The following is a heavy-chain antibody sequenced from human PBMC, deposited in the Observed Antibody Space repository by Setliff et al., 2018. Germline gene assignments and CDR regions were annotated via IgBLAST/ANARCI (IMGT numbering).Heavy chain of an antibody. V-gene: IGHV1-46*01. CDR3: AKSPHDFWSGRVFFDY. D-gene: IGHD3-3*01. CDR2: INPGGGST. Sequence: ASVKVSCKASGYTFIRYYMYWVRQAPGQGPAWMGTINPGGGSTSYAERFQDRITPTKNTSTSTIYMEMSSLTSEDTAMYYCAKSPHDFWSGRVFFDYWGQGMLVTVSS. CDR1: GYTFIRYY. J-gene: IGHJ4*01.